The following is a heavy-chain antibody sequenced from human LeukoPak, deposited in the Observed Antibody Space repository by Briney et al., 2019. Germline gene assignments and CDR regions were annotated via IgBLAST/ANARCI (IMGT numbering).Heavy chain of an antibody. Sequence: GRSLRLSCAASGFPFSSYGMHWVRQAPGKGLEWVAVISYDGSNKYYADSVKGRFTISRDNSKNTLYLQMNSLRAEDTAVYYCEVWFGELLSPFDYWGQGTLVTVSS. CDR3: EVWFGELLSPFDY. J-gene: IGHJ4*02. CDR1: GFPFSSYG. D-gene: IGHD3-10*01. CDR2: ISYDGSNK. V-gene: IGHV3-30*03.